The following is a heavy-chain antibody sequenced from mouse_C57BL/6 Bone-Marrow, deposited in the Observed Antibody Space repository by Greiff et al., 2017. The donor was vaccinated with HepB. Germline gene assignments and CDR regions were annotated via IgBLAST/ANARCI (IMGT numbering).Heavy chain of an antibody. D-gene: IGHD2-5*01. CDR3: ARSKPSSAWFAY. CDR1: GYTFTDYY. CDR2: INPNNGGT. Sequence: EVQLQQSGPELVKPGASVKISCKASGYTFTDYYMNWVKQSHGKSLEWIGDINPNNGGTSYNQKFKGKATLTVDKSSSTAYMELRSLTSEDSAVYYCARSKPSSAWFAYWGQGTLVTVSA. V-gene: IGHV1-26*01. J-gene: IGHJ3*01.